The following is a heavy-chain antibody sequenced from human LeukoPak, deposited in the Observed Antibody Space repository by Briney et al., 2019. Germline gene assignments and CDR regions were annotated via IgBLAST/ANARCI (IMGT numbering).Heavy chain of an antibody. CDR1: GYTFTCYY. Sequence: ASVKVSCKASGYTFTCYYMHWVRQAPGQGLEWMGWMNSNSGDTYHAQKFQGRVTMTRDTSISTAYMELSRLRSDDTAVYYCARAPSYSSFDPWGQGTLVTVSS. CDR2: MNSNSGDT. CDR3: ARAPSYSSFDP. J-gene: IGHJ5*02. D-gene: IGHD6-19*01. V-gene: IGHV1-2*02.